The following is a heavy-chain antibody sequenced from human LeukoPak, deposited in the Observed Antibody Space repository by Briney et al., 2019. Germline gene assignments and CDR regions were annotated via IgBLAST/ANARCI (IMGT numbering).Heavy chain of an antibody. Sequence: GSLRLSCAASGFTFSNYAMSWVRQAPGKGLEWVSTLSGTGGSTYYADSVKGRFTISRDNSKNTLYLQMNSLRAEDTAVYYCASDTDDAFDIWGQGTMVTVSS. CDR3: ASDTDDAFDI. V-gene: IGHV3-23*01. D-gene: IGHD3-9*01. CDR2: LSGTGGST. J-gene: IGHJ3*02. CDR1: GFTFSNYA.